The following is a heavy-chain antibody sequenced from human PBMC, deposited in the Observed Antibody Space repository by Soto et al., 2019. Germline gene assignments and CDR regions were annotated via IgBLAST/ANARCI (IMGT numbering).Heavy chain of an antibody. CDR2: IYYSGRT. D-gene: IGHD3-22*01. CDR3: ARHGGDSRDDWFDP. CDR1: GGSISGYY. J-gene: IGHJ5*02. Sequence: SETLSLTCTVSGGSISGYYWSWIRQPPGKGLEWIGYIYYSGRTNYNPSLKSRVTISVDTSKNQFSLKLSSVTAADTAVYYCARHGGDSRDDWFDPWGQGTLVTVSS. V-gene: IGHV4-59*08.